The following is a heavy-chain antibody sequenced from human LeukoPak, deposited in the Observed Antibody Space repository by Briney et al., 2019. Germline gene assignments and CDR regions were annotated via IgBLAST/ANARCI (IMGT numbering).Heavy chain of an antibody. CDR3: ASWGDQQLGGSYFDY. Sequence: APVKVSCKASGYTFTGYYMHWVRQAPGQGLEWMGWINPNSGGTNYAQKFQGRVTMTRDTSISTAYMELSRLRSDDTAVYYCASWGDQQLGGSYFDYWGQGTLVTVSS. D-gene: IGHD6-6*01. CDR2: INPNSGGT. J-gene: IGHJ4*02. CDR1: GYTFTGYY. V-gene: IGHV1-2*02.